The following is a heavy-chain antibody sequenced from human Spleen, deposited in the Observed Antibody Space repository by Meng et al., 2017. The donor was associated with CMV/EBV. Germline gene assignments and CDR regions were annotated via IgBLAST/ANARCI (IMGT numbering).Heavy chain of an antibody. V-gene: IGHV3-11*04. J-gene: IGHJ4*02. Sequence: GESLKISCAASGFTFSDFYISWIRQAPGKGLEWISYITTSGRIMFYADSVKGRFTISRDNAKNSLYLQMTSLRAEDTAVYYCANEQDYGARDYWGQGTLVTVSS. CDR2: ITTSGRIM. D-gene: IGHD4-17*01. CDR3: ANEQDYGARDY. CDR1: GFTFSDFY.